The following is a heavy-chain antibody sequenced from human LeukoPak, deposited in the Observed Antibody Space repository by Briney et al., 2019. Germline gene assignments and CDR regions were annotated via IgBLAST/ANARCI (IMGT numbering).Heavy chain of an antibody. CDR1: GGSISSYY. CDR2: IYYSGSP. CDR3: ARGPYYDSSGYYYGYDAFDI. J-gene: IGHJ3*02. V-gene: IGHV4-59*12. D-gene: IGHD3-22*01. Sequence: PSETLSLTCTVSGGSISSYYWRWIRQPPGKGLEWIGYIYYSGSPNYNPSLKSRVTISVDTSKNPFSLKLSSVSAADTAVYYCARGPYYDSSGYYYGYDAFDIWGQGTMVTVSS.